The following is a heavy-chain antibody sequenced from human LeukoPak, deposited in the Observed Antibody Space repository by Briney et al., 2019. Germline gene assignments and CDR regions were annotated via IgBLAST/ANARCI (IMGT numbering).Heavy chain of an antibody. CDR2: INPKSGGT. CDR3: AKDLQWELPRGDALDI. CDR1: GYIFTGYY. V-gene: IGHV1-2*02. J-gene: IGHJ3*02. Sequence: ASVKVSCKASGYIFTGYYMHWVRQAPGQGLEWMGWINPKSGGTNYAQNFQGRVTMTRNTSISTAYMELSRLRSDDTAVYYCAKDLQWELPRGDALDIWGQGTMVTVSS. D-gene: IGHD1-26*01.